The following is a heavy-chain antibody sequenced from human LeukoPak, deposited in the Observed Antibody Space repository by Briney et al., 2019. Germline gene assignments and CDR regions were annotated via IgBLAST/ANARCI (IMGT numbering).Heavy chain of an antibody. Sequence: PGGSLRLSCAASGFTFSDYYMSWIRQAPGKGLEWVSSIVGSGTSAFYADSVKGPFTISRDNSKATLFLQMNNLRAEDTAVYYCAKRGVGYYFDIWGQGTLVTVSS. J-gene: IGHJ4*02. V-gene: IGHV3-23*01. CDR2: IVGSGTSA. CDR3: AKRGVGYYFDI. CDR1: GFTFSDYY. D-gene: IGHD3-10*01.